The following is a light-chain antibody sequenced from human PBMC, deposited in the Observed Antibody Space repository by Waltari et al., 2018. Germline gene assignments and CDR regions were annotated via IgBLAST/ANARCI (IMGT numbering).Light chain of an antibody. CDR3: QSYDTSLSVV. J-gene: IGLJ3*02. CDR2: GSS. Sequence: QSVLTQPPSVSGAPGQRVTISCTWSGPNLGAGYAVHWYQQLPRAAPKLLIYGSSSRPLGVPDRFFGSTSGTSASLAIIGLQAEDEADYYCQSYDTSLSVVFGGGTKLTVL. CDR1: GPNLGAGYA. V-gene: IGLV1-40*01.